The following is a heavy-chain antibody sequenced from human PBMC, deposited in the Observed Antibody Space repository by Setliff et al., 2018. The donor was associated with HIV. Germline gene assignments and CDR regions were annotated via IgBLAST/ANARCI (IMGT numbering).Heavy chain of an antibody. D-gene: IGHD3-10*01. Sequence: PGGSLRLSCAASGFIVSNYHMSWVRQAPGKGLEWVSVIYAGGSTYYADSVKGRFTISRDNAKNSLYLQMNSLRAEDTAVYFCASTGLLLPRFGASYYYYGMDVWGQGTTVTVSS. CDR3: ASTGLLLPRFGASYYYYGMDV. CDR2: IYAGGST. CDR1: GFIVSNYH. V-gene: IGHV3-66*01. J-gene: IGHJ6*02.